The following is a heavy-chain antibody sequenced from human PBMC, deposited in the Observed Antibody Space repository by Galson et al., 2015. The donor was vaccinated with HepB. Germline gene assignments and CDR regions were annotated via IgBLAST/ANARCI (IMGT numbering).Heavy chain of an antibody. V-gene: IGHV3-21*01. J-gene: IGHJ4*02. CDR1: GFTFSSYS. CDR3: AGNYYGSGSYRFDY. CDR2: ISSSSSYI. Sequence: LRLSCAASGFTFSSYSMNWVRQAPGKGLEWVSSISSSSSYIYYADSVKGRFTISRDNAKNSLYLQMNSLRAEDTAVYYCAGNYYGSGSYRFDYWGQGTLVTVSS. D-gene: IGHD3-10*01.